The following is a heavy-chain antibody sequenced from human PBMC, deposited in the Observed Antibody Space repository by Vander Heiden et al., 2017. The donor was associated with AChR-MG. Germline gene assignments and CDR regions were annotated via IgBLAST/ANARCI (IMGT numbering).Heavy chain of an antibody. J-gene: IGHJ4*02. Sequence: EVQLLASGGGLVQPGGSLRLYWSPSGFTFSSYAMSWVRQAPGKGLEWVSAISGSGGSTYYADSVKGRFTISRDNSKNPLYLQMNSLRAEDTAVYYCAKSGAAAGFDYWGQGTLVTVSS. D-gene: IGHD6-13*01. CDR3: AKSGAAAGFDY. CDR2: ISGSGGST. V-gene: IGHV3-23*01. CDR1: GFTFSSYA.